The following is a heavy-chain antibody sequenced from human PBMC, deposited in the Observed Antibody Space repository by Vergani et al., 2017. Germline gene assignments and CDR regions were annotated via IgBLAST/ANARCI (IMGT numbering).Heavy chain of an antibody. CDR3: ARDRVDIVATTTYYYSYYGMDV. CDR2: IYSGGST. CDR1: GFTVSSNY. Sequence: EVQLVESGGGLVQPGGSLRLSCAASGFTVSSNYMSWVRQAPGKGLEWVSVIYSGGSTDYADSVKGRFTISRHNSKNTLYLQMNSLRAEDTAVYYCARDRVDIVATTTYYYSYYGMDVWGQGTTVTVSS. J-gene: IGHJ6*02. V-gene: IGHV3-53*04. D-gene: IGHD5-12*01.